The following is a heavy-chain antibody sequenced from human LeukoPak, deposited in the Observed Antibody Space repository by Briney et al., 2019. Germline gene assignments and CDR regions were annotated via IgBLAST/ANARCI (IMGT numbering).Heavy chain of an antibody. Sequence: GGSLRLSCTASGFTFSDYWMHWIRQAPGKGLVWVSRINSDGSRTNYADCVKGRFTISRDNAKNTVFLQMNSLRAEDAAVYYCARVITGSTYGQFDYWGQGALATVSS. J-gene: IGHJ4*02. CDR1: GFTFSDYW. V-gene: IGHV3-74*01. CDR2: INSDGSRT. D-gene: IGHD5-18*01. CDR3: ARVITGSTYGQFDY.